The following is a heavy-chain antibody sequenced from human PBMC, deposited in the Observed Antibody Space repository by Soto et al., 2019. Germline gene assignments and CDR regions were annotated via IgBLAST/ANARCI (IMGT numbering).Heavy chain of an antibody. J-gene: IGHJ4*02. V-gene: IGHV5-51*01. Sequence: PGASLKISWQFSGYTFSNFWIGWGPPLPGKGPEWLGIIYPGDNETRYRASFHGKVTTSADKPINTAYLQWNRPEASETAFYLCARSPRNSPYFDDWGQGALVTVSS. CDR1: GYTFSNFW. CDR2: IYPGDNET. CDR3: ARSPRNSPYFDD. D-gene: IGHD5-18*01.